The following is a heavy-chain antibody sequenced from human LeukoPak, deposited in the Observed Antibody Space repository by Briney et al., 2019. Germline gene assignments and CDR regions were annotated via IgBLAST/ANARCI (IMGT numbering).Heavy chain of an antibody. Sequence: GGSLRLSCAASGFTFSNAWMNWVRQAPGKGLEWVGRIKSKTDGGTTDYAAPVKGRFTISRDNAKNSLYLQMNSLRAEDTAVYYCARENHLPLWIQLHYYGMDVWGQGTTVTVSS. CDR3: ARENHLPLWIQLHYYGMDV. CDR1: GFTFSNAW. D-gene: IGHD5-18*01. J-gene: IGHJ6*02. CDR2: IKSKTDGGTT. V-gene: IGHV3-15*07.